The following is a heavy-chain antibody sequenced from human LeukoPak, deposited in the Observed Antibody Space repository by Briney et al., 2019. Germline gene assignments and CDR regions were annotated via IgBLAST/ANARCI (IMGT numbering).Heavy chain of an antibody. D-gene: IGHD3-22*01. CDR1: GFTFSTYW. CDR2: IKQDGSEK. Sequence: PGGSLRLSCAASGFTFSTYWMTWVRQAPGKGLEWVANIKQDGSEKYYVDSLRGRFSISRDNVKNSLFLQMSSLSAEDTAVYYCARCRYDSTGYYSVPSHLDYWGQGTLVTVSS. V-gene: IGHV3-7*01. J-gene: IGHJ4*02. CDR3: ARCRYDSTGYYSVPSHLDY.